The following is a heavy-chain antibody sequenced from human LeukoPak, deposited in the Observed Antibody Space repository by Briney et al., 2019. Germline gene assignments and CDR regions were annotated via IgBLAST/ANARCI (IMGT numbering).Heavy chain of an antibody. CDR2: IYYTGTT. J-gene: IGHJ4*02. V-gene: IGHV4-39*07. Sequence: SETLSLTCTVSGDSLFGNTYYWGWLRQPPGKELEWIASIYYTGTTYYNPSLKSRVTMSVDTSQNQFSLRLSSVTAADTVVYYCVRNPGGKYYFDYWGQGTLVSVSS. CDR1: GDSLFGNTYY. CDR3: VRNPGGKYYFDY.